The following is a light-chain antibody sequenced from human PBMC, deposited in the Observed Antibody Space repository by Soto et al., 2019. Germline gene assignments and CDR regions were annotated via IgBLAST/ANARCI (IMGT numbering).Light chain of an antibody. Sequence: DIPMTQSPSSLSASVGDRVTITCRASQGINNYVAWYQQKPGKPPKLLIYAASTLQSGVPSRFSGSGSGTDFTLTIHSLQPEVVATYSCQKYSSVPVFGPGTKVDIK. CDR2: AAS. CDR3: QKYSSVPV. V-gene: IGKV1-27*01. J-gene: IGKJ3*01. CDR1: QGINNY.